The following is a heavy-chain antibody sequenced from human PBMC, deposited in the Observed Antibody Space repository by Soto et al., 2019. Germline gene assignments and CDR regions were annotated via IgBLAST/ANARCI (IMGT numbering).Heavy chain of an antibody. CDR3: ARTVAYYYGSGSYSDPDY. Sequence: VQLVQSGAEVKKPGSSVKVSCKASGGTFSSYAISWVRQAPGQGLEWMGGIIPIFGTANYAQKVQGRVTITADETTTTACMEQSSVRSEDTAVYYCARTVAYYYGSGSYSDPDYWGQGTLVTVSS. D-gene: IGHD3-10*01. V-gene: IGHV1-69*12. CDR2: IIPIFGTA. CDR1: GGTFSSYA. J-gene: IGHJ4*02.